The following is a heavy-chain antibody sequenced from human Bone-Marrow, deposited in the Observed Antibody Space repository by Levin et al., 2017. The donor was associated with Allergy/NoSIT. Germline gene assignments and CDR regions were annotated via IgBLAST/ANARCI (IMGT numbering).Heavy chain of an antibody. J-gene: IGHJ4*02. D-gene: IGHD5-12*01. CDR1: GYTLTELS. V-gene: IGHV1-24*01. CDR3: ATVSGSGYYFFDY. CDR2: FDPEDGET. Sequence: PGESLKISCKVSGYTLTELSMHWVRQAPGKGLEWIGGFDPEDGETLYAQKFQGRVTMTEDTSTDTAYMELSGLSSEDTAVYYCATVSGSGYYFFDYWGQGTLVTVSS.